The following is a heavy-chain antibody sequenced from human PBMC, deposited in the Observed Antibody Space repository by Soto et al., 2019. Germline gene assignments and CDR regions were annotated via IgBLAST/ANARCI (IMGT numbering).Heavy chain of an antibody. V-gene: IGHV5-51*01. Sequence: PGDPLKISCKGSGYSFTSYWIGWVRQMPGKGLEWMGIIYPGDSDTRYSPSFQGQVTISADKTTSTAYLQWSSLKASDTAIYYCARMMAASATAFDYWGQGALVTVSS. D-gene: IGHD6-13*01. CDR2: IYPGDSDT. J-gene: IGHJ4*02. CDR1: GYSFTSYW. CDR3: ARMMAASATAFDY.